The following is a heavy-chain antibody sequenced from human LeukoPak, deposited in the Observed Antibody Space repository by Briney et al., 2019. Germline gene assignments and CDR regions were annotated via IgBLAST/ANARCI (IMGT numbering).Heavy chain of an antibody. CDR2: AFSDGRT. J-gene: IGHJ4*02. CDR3: ARGDFDY. Sequence: GGSLRLSCAASGITVSTNYMSWVRQAPGKGLEWVSIAFSDGRTFYADSVKGRFTISRDSSKNTVFLQMNSLRAEDTAVDYCARGDFDYWGQGTLVTVSS. CDR1: GITVSTNY. V-gene: IGHV3-53*01.